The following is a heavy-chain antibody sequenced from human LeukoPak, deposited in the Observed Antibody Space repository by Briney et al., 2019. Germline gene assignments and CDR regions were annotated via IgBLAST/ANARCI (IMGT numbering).Heavy chain of an antibody. Sequence: GGSLRLSCAASGFTFSSYGMSWVRQAPGKGLEWVSAISGSGGSTYYADSVKGRFTISRDNSKNTLYLQMNSLRAEDTAVYYCAKKPKASGYGPYYWGQGTLVTVSS. J-gene: IGHJ4*02. CDR1: GFTFSSYG. CDR2: ISGSGGST. V-gene: IGHV3-23*01. D-gene: IGHD5-12*01. CDR3: AKKPKASGYGPYY.